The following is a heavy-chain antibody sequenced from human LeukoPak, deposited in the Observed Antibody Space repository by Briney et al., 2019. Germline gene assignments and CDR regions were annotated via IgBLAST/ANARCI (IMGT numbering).Heavy chain of an antibody. CDR3: AREPPPQFDNWFDP. Sequence: PGGSLRFSCAAAGFTFSSYSMNWVRQAPGKGLEWVSYISSSSSTIYYADSVKGRFTISRDNAKNSLYLQMNSLRAEDTAVYYCAREPPPQFDNWFDPWGQGTLVTVSS. D-gene: IGHD3-10*01. V-gene: IGHV3-48*01. CDR2: ISSSSSTI. CDR1: GFTFSSYS. J-gene: IGHJ5*02.